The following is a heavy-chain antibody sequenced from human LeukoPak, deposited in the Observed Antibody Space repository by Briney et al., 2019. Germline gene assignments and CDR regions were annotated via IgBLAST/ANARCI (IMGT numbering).Heavy chain of an antibody. D-gene: IGHD3-22*01. Sequence: VKVCCKASGGTFSSYAISWVRQSPGQGLEWMGGIIPIFGTANYAQKFQGRVTITADESTSTAYMELSSLRSEDTAVYYCMYYDSSGSSFIDYWGHGTLVIISS. V-gene: IGHV1-69*01. CDR2: IIPIFGTA. CDR3: MYYDSSGSSFIDY. J-gene: IGHJ4*01. CDR1: GGTFSSYA.